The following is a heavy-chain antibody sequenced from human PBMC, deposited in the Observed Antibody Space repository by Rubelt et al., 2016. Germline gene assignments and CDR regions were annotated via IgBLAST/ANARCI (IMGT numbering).Heavy chain of an antibody. J-gene: IGHJ4*02. CDR3: AGAFDY. CDR1: GFPFSDFS. CDR2: ISKSRNTL. Sequence: QVVESGGGLVQPGGSLRLSCTASGFPFSDFSMNWVRQAPGKGLEWIAYISKSRNTLQYAESVKGRFTISRDNAKDSVYLQMNGLRVEDTAVYYCAGAFDYWGRGTAVIVSS. V-gene: IGHV3-48*04.